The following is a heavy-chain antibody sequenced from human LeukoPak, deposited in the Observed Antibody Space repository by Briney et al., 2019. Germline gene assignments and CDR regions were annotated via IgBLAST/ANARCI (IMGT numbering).Heavy chain of an antibody. D-gene: IGHD3-10*01. CDR1: GGSFSVYY. V-gene: IGHV4-34*12. Sequence: PSETLSLTCAVYGGSFSVYYWGWIRQPPGKGQEWIEQIIHSGSKNTHPSLKRRVNVSVDTPKNQFSLKLSAVTAVDKAVYYCARVTASFGWFVPWRQGTLVTVSS. CDR2: IIHSGSK. CDR3: ARVTASFGWFVP. J-gene: IGHJ5*02.